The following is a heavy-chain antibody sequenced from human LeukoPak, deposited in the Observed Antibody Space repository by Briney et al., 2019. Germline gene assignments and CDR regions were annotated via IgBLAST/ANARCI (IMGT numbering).Heavy chain of an antibody. D-gene: IGHD3-10*01. Sequence: GGSLRLSCAASGFTFSRYGMHWVRQASGKGLEWVALISYDGSNKYYADTVKGRFTISRDNSKNTLYLQMNSLRPEDTAVYYCAKGDPYGSGSYPVDYWGQGTLVTVSS. J-gene: IGHJ4*02. CDR1: GFTFSRYG. CDR2: ISYDGSNK. V-gene: IGHV3-30*18. CDR3: AKGDPYGSGSYPVDY.